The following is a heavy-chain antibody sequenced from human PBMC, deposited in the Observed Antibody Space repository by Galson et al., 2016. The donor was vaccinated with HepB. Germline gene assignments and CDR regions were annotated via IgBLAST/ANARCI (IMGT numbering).Heavy chain of an antibody. CDR3: AKADHPGYCSSINCQYFDN. D-gene: IGHD2-2*01. CDR2: ISHDGSNK. CDR1: GFTFSSYG. J-gene: IGHJ4*02. V-gene: IGHV3-30*18. Sequence: SLRLSCAASGFTFSSYGMHWVRQTPGKGLEWVAVISHDGSNKYYRESVKGRFTISRDNSKNTLYLQMNSLRAEDTSVYYCAKADHPGYCSSINCQYFDNWGQGTLVTVSS.